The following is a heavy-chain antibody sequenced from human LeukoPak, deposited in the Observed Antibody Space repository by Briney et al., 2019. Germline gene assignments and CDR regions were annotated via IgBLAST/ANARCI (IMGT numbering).Heavy chain of an antibody. V-gene: IGHV1-8*03. J-gene: IGHJ4*02. Sequence: ASVKVSCKASGYTFTSYDIDWVRQATGQGLEWMGWMNPNSGNTGYAQKFQGRVTITRNTSISTAYMELSSLRSEDTAVYYCARATTWSGNFYYFDYWGQGTLVTVSS. CDR3: ARATTWSGNFYYFDY. CDR2: MNPNSGNT. D-gene: IGHD3-3*01. CDR1: GYTFTSYD.